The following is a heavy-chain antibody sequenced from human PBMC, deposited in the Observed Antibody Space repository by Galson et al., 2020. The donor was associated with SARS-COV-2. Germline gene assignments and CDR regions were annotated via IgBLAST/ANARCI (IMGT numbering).Heavy chain of an antibody. J-gene: IGHJ6*02. CDR1: GFTLSSYR. D-gene: IGHD3-9*01. CDR3: ARDPEPRYFYWLFRPNYYYGMDV. V-gene: IGHV3-74*01. CDR2: INSHGSST. Sequence: GGSLRLSCAASGFTLSSYRMHCVRQAPGKGPVSVSRINSHGSSTRYAASVKGRSTIPRDNAKNTLYLQMNSLRAEDTAVYYCARDPEPRYFYWLFRPNYYYGMDVWGQGTSVTVSS.